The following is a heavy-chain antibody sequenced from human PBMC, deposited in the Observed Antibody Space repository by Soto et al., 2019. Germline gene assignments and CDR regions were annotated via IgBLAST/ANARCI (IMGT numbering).Heavy chain of an antibody. CDR1: GYTFTSYG. J-gene: IGHJ4*02. CDR3: ARDYYDSSGYYYSLPSEFDY. V-gene: IGHV1-18*01. CDR2: ISAYNGNT. Sequence: QVQLVQSGAEVKKPGASVKVSCKASGYTFTSYGISWVRQAPGQGLEWMGWISAYNGNTNYAQKLQARVTMTTDTSTSTAYMELRSLRSDDTAVYYCARDYYDSSGYYYSLPSEFDYWGQGTLVTVSS. D-gene: IGHD3-22*01.